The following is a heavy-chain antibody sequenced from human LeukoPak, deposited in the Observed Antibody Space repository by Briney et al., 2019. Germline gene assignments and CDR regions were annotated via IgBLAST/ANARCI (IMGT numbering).Heavy chain of an antibody. Sequence: SETLSLTCSVSGDSVSSGSYYWSWIRQPPGKGLEWIGYIYYSGSTNYNPSLKSRVTISVDTSKNQFSLKLSSVTAADTAVYYCARVLGGRYYYDSSGYSETWGQGTLVTVSS. CDR2: IYYSGST. V-gene: IGHV4-61*01. J-gene: IGHJ5*02. CDR1: GDSVSSGSYY. D-gene: IGHD3-22*01. CDR3: ARVLGGRYYYDSSGYSET.